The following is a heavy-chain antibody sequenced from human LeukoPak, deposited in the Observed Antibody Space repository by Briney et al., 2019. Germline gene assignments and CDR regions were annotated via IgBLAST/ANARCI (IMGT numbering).Heavy chain of an antibody. V-gene: IGHV3-23*01. CDR2: ILGSGGST. D-gene: IGHD3-22*01. J-gene: IGHJ4*02. Sequence: GGSLRLSCAASGFTFSNYAMSWVRQTPGKGLEWVSSILGSGGSTYFADSVKGRFTISRDNSKNTLYLQMNSLRAEDTAVYYCAKGYYDSSGYSHAPPYFDYWGQGTLVTVSS. CDR1: GFTFSNYA. CDR3: AKGYYDSSGYSHAPPYFDY.